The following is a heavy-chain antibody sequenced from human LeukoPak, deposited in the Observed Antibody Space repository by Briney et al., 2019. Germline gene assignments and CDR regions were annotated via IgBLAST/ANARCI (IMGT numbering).Heavy chain of an antibody. D-gene: IGHD3-16*01. J-gene: IGHJ4*02. V-gene: IGHV1-2*02. CDR3: AKDETETAIAWGTFDY. Sequence: ASVKVSCKASGYTFTGYYMHWVRQAPGQGLEWMGWIKPNSGGTNYAQKFQGRVTMTRDTSISTAYMELSSLRAEDTAVYYCAKDETETAIAWGTFDYWGQGTLVTVSS. CDR2: IKPNSGGT. CDR1: GYTFTGYY.